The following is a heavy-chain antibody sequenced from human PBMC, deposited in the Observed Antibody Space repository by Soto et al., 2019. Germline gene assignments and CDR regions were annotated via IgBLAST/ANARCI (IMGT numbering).Heavy chain of an antibody. CDR2: IYYSGST. Sequence: PSETLSLTCPVSGGSISSSSYYWGWIRQPPGKGLEWIGSIYYSGSTYYNPSLKSRVTISVDTSKNQFSLKLSSVTAADTAVYYCARAIPTDLYYYYGMDVWGQGTTVTVSS. D-gene: IGHD2-2*01. CDR1: GGSISSSSYY. CDR3: ARAIPTDLYYYYGMDV. V-gene: IGHV4-39*01. J-gene: IGHJ6*02.